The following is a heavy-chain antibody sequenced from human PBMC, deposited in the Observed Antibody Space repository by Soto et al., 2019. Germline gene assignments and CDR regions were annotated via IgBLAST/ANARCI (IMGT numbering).Heavy chain of an antibody. Sequence: SETLSLTCAVYGGSFSGYYWSWIRQPPGKGLEWIGEINHSGSTNYNPSLKSRVTISVDTSKNQFSLKLSSVTAADTAVYYCARPGILLWFGAPVGRGIPPRGLFDPWGQGTLVTVS. D-gene: IGHD3-10*01. V-gene: IGHV4-34*01. J-gene: IGHJ5*02. CDR1: GGSFSGYY. CDR2: INHSGST. CDR3: ARPGILLWFGAPVGRGIPPRGLFDP.